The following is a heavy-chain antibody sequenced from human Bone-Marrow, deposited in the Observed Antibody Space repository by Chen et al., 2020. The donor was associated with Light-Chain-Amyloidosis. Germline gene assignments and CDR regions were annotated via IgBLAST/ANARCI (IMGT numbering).Heavy chain of an antibody. CDR2: ISWNSNSI. CDR1: GFTFDDYA. CDR3: ASYNGGAALNI. V-gene: IGHV3-9*01. J-gene: IGHJ3*02. Sequence: EVQLVESGGGLAQPGRSLRLSCAASGFTFDDYAMHWVRQVPGKGPEWVSSISWNSNSIAYADSVRGRFTISRDNAKNSVYLQMNSLKDEDTALYYCASYNGGAALNIWGQGTMVTVSS. D-gene: IGHD3-16*01.